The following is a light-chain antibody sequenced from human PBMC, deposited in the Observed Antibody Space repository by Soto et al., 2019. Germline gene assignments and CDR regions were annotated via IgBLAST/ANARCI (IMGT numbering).Light chain of an antibody. J-gene: IGLJ1*01. CDR3: SSYTNINTRACV. Sequence: QSVLTQPPSVSGSPGQSVTISCTGTSTDFVSYNRVSWYQQPPGTAPKLIVYEASNRPSGVPDRFSGSKSGNTASLTISGLQAEDEAEYYCSSYTNINTRACVFGTGTKGT. CDR2: EAS. CDR1: STDFVSYNR. V-gene: IGLV2-18*02.